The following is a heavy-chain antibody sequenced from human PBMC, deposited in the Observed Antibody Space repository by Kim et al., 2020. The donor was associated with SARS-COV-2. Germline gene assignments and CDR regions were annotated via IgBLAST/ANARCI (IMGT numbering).Heavy chain of an antibody. J-gene: IGHJ4*02. V-gene: IGHV3-13*04. CDR3: ARGTGPVLWPLDY. Sequence: GGSLRLSCEGTGFTFSDYDMYWVRLATGKGLEWVSTIRITGDTYYSASVEGRFTISRENAKNYVYLQMNSLRVGDSGLYYCARGTGPVLWPLDYWDPG. D-gene: IGHD2-2*01. CDR2: IRITGDT. CDR1: GFTFSDYD.